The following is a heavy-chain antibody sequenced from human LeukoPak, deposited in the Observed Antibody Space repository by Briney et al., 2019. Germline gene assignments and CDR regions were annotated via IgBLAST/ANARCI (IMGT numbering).Heavy chain of an antibody. D-gene: IGHD3-10*01. V-gene: IGHV1-18*04. Sequence: ASVKVSCTTSGFTFSAYGIAWVRQAPGHGPEWMGWISNHNGNTKYAQKFQDRITVTTETSTGTASMELRSLKPDDTGIYYCTRGVALATVYYFDFWGRGTQVTVAS. CDR1: GFTFSAYG. J-gene: IGHJ4*02. CDR2: ISNHNGNT. CDR3: TRGVALATVYYFDF.